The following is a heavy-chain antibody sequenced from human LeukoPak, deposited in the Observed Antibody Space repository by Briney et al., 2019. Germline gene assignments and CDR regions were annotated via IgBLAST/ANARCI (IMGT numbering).Heavy chain of an antibody. CDR3: ARDRTSISNTGRTYYYYGMDV. CDR2: ISYDGSNK. D-gene: IGHD3-9*01. V-gene: IGHV3-30-3*01. Sequence: GRSLRLSCAASGFTFSSYAMHWVRQAPGKGLEWVAVISYDGSNKYYADSVEGRFTISRDNSKNTLYLQMNSLRAEDTAVYYCARDRTSISNTGRTYYYYGMDVWGQGTTVTVSS. J-gene: IGHJ6*02. CDR1: GFTFSSYA.